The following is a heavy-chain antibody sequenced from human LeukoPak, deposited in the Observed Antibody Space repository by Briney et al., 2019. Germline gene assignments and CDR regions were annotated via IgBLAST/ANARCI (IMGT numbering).Heavy chain of an antibody. D-gene: IGHD2-15*01. CDR2: ISAYNGNT. CDR3: ATPGGHCSGGSCHYYFDY. CDR1: GYTFTSYG. V-gene: IGHV1-18*01. Sequence: ASVKVSCKASGYTFTSYGISWVRQAPGQGLEWMGWISAYNGNTNYAQKLQGRVTMTTDTATSTAYMELRSLRSEDTAVYYCATPGGHCSGGSCHYYFDYWGQGTLVTVSS. J-gene: IGHJ4*02.